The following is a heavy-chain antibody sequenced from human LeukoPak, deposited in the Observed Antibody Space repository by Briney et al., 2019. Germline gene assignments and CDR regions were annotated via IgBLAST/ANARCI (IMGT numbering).Heavy chain of an antibody. V-gene: IGHV4-59*01. D-gene: IGHD6-13*01. CDR1: GRPISNYW. CDR3: AKGYSSSWNYFDY. Sequence: SETLSLTCTVSGRPISNYWWSWIRQPPGKGLEWIGYVFDSGGTNYNPSLKSRVTISVDTSKKQFSLKLSSVTAADAAVYYCAKGYSSSWNYFDYWGQGTLVTVSS. CDR2: VFDSGGT. J-gene: IGHJ4*02.